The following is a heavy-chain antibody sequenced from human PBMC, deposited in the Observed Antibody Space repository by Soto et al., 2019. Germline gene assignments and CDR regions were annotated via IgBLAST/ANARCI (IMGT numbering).Heavy chain of an antibody. CDR3: AKDRLAGNFDY. Sequence: EVQVLDSGGGLVQPWGSLRLSSAASGFTFNNYAMNWFRHAPGKGLAWVATISATGGSTYYADSVKGRFTISRDNSKNTLYLHMNGLRVEDTAVYYCAKDRLAGNFDYWGQGTQVTVSS. CDR2: ISATGGST. V-gene: IGHV3-23*01. CDR1: GFTFNNYA. J-gene: IGHJ4*02.